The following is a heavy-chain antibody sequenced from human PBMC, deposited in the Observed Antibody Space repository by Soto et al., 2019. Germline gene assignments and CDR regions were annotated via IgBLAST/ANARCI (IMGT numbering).Heavy chain of an antibody. CDR1: GYTFTRHY. CDR3: GRGRSGQIVIFY. CDR2: IGPESGAT. D-gene: IGHD1-26*01. Sequence: ASVKVSCKTSGYTFTRHYIHCVRQSPQQGPEWMGEIGPESGATRYAEKFRGRVTMTMDTSITTVYMELRNLSPDDTAVYYCGRGRSGQIVIFYWGQGTPVTVSS. J-gene: IGHJ4*02. V-gene: IGHV1-2*02.